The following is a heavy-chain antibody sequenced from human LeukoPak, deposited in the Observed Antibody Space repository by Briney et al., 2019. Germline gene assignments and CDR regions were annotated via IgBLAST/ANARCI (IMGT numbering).Heavy chain of an antibody. V-gene: IGHV4-59*08. D-gene: IGHD3-3*01. J-gene: IGHJ4*02. CDR3: ARQVMLTSFFGVIRGGTIDY. CDR1: GVSISSCY. Sequence: SETLSLTCTVSGVSISSCYWSWIRQSPGKGLEWIGSTSYNPSLKSRVTISVDTSKNQFSLKMSSVTAADTAVYYCARQVMLTSFFGVIRGGTIDYWGQGNLVTVSS. CDR2: T.